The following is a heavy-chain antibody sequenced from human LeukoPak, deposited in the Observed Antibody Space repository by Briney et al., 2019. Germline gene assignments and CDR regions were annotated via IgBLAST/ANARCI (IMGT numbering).Heavy chain of an antibody. V-gene: IGHV4-59*01. J-gene: IGHJ5*02. CDR1: GDSITGYY. CDR2: IYYTGNT. Sequence: SETLSLTCSVSGDSITGYYWGWIRQPPGKGLEWIGNIYYTGNTNYNPSLKSRVTISVDTSKNQFSLKLSSVTPADTAVYYCARGGYYGLGNDFRFDPWGQETLVTVSS. D-gene: IGHD3-10*01. CDR3: ARGGYYGLGNDFRFDP.